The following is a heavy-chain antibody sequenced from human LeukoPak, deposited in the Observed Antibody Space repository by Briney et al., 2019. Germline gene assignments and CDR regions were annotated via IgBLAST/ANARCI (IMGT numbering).Heavy chain of an antibody. CDR3: ARLLSYLFDY. D-gene: IGHD3-10*01. CDR1: GFTFSSYE. Sequence: LTGGSLRLSCAASGFTFSSYEMNWVRQAPGKGLEWVSYISSSGSTIYYADSVKGRFTISRDNAKNSLYLQMNSLRAEDTAVYYCARLLSYLFDYWGQGTLVTVSS. J-gene: IGHJ4*02. V-gene: IGHV3-48*03. CDR2: ISSSGSTI.